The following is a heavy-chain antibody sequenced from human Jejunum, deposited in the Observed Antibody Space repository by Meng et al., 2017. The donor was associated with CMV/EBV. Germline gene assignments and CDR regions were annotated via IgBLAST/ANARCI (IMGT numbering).Heavy chain of an antibody. D-gene: IGHD1-26*01. J-gene: IGHJ4*02. CDR1: GFTFTNYA. Sequence: LRLSCAASGFTFTNYAMSWVRQAPGKGLEWVSVISGQGDNTYYADSVKGRFTISRDNSKNTVYLQMSGLRAEDTAIYYCAKVWGNWGQGTLVTVSS. CDR2: ISGQGDNT. CDR3: AKVWGN. V-gene: IGHV3-23*01.